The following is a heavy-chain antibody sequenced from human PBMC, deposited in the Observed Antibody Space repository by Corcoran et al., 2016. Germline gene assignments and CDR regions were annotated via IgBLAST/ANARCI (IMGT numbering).Heavy chain of an antibody. V-gene: IGHV1-46*01. J-gene: IGHJ5*02. CDR3: AREGWYYDSSGYMGFDP. D-gene: IGHD3-22*01. Sequence: QVQLVQSGAEVKKPGASVKVSCKASGYTFTSYYMHWVRQAPGQGLEWMGIINPSGGSTSYAQKFQGRVTMTRDTSTSTVYMELSSLRSEDTAVDYCAREGWYYDSSGYMGFDPWGQGTLVTVSS. CDR1: GYTFTSYY. CDR2: INPSGGST.